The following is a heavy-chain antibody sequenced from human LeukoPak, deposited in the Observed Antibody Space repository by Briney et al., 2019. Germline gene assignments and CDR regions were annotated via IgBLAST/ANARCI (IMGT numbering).Heavy chain of an antibody. V-gene: IGHV1-69-2*01. CDR3: ATYGITIFGVAFDY. CDR2: VDPEDGES. D-gene: IGHD3-3*01. CDR1: GYTFTDYY. Sequence: ASVKISCKVSGYTFTDYYMHWVQQAPGEGLEWMGLVDPEDGESIYAEKFQGRVTITADTSTDTAYMELSSLRSEDTAVYYCATYGITIFGVAFDYWGQGTLVTVSS. J-gene: IGHJ4*02.